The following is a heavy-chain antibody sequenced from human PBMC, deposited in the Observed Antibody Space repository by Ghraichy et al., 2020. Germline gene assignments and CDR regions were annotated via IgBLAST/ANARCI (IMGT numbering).Heavy chain of an antibody. Sequence: GGSLRLSCAASGFTFSSYSMNWVRQAPGKGLEWVSSISSSSSYIYYADSVKGRFTISRDNAKNSLYLQMNSLRAEDTAVYYCARVHEYSSYTVGFDYWGQGTLVTVSS. D-gene: IGHD6-6*01. V-gene: IGHV3-21*01. J-gene: IGHJ4*02. CDR3: ARVHEYSSYTVGFDY. CDR1: GFTFSSYS. CDR2: ISSSSSYI.